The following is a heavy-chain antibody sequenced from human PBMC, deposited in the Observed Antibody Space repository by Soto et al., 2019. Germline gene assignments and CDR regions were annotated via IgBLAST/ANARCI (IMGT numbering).Heavy chain of an antibody. V-gene: IGHV4-30-4*01. CDR2: IYYSGST. Sequence: QVQLQESGPGLVKPSQTLSLTCTVSGGSISSGDYYWSWIRQPPGKGLEWIGYIYYSGSTYYNPSLKSRGXTXVXXSKNQFSLKLSSVTAADTAVYYCATSPGLVTEFDYWGQGTLVTVSS. D-gene: IGHD5-18*01. CDR3: ATSPGLVTEFDY. CDR1: GGSISSGDYY. J-gene: IGHJ4*02.